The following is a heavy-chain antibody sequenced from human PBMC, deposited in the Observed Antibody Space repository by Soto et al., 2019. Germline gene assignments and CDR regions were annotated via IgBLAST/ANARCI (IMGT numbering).Heavy chain of an antibody. Sequence: QVQLQESGPGLVKPSETLSLSCGVSGGSISQYYWSWIRQPAGKGLEWIGRIYSGGSTNYNPSLRSRVTKSSDQSKNQFSLKLRSVTPADTAVYYWARGPGGFGDFSLDYWGQGTLVTVSS. D-gene: IGHD3-10*01. CDR1: GGSISQYY. CDR3: ARGPGGFGDFSLDY. J-gene: IGHJ4*02. V-gene: IGHV4-4*07. CDR2: IYSGGST.